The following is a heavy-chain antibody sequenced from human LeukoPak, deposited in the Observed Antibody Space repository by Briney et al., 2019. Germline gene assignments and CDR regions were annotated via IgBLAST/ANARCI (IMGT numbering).Heavy chain of an antibody. J-gene: IGHJ4*02. V-gene: IGHV3-21*01. Sequence: PGGSLRLSCAASGFTFSSYSMNWVRQAPGKGLEWVSSISSSSSYIYYADSVKGRFTISRDNAKNSLYLQMNSLRAEDTAVYYCARDSLATYSSGWSSAKDYWGQGTLVTVSS. CDR3: ARDSLATYSSGWSSAKDY. D-gene: IGHD6-19*01. CDR1: GFTFSSYS. CDR2: ISSSSSYI.